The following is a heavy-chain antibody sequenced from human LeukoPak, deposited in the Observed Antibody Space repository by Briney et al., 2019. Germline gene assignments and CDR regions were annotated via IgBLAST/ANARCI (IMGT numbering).Heavy chain of an antibody. Sequence: PSGTLSLTCAVSGGSISSNNWWSWVRQPPGKGLEWIGEIYHSGSTYYNPSLKSRVTISVDRSKNQFSLKLSSVTAADTAAYYCARGGYGSGSYYNPYFDYWGQGTLVTVSS. CDR1: GGSISSNNW. CDR2: IYHSGST. CDR3: ARGGYGSGSYYNPYFDY. J-gene: IGHJ4*02. V-gene: IGHV4-4*02. D-gene: IGHD3-10*01.